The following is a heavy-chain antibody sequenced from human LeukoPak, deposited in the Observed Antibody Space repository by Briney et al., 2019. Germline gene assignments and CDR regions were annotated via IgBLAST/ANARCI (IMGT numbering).Heavy chain of an antibody. CDR3: ARETSRIIYY. V-gene: IGHV4-38-2*02. CDR2: VYHNGNT. J-gene: IGHJ4*02. CDR1: GFTFSDYY. Sequence: LRLSCAASGFTFSDYYMSWIRQAPGKGLEWIANVYHNGNTFYNPSLKSRVTISVDTSNNQFSLTLTSVTAADTAVYFCARETSRIIYYWGQGMLVTVSS.